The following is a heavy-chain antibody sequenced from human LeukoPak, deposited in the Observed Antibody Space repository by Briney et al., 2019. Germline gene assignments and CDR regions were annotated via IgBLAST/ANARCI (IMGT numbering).Heavy chain of an antibody. CDR2: ISAYNGNT. V-gene: IGHV1-18*01. Sequence: ASVKVPCKASGYTFTSYGISWVRQAPGQGLEWMGWISAYNGNTNYAQKLQGRVTMTTDTSTSTAYMELRSLRSDDTAVYYCARDRKVVTHLTYYYYGMDVWGQGTTVTVPS. CDR1: GYTFTSYG. D-gene: IGHD3-22*01. J-gene: IGHJ6*02. CDR3: ARDRKVVTHLTYYYYGMDV.